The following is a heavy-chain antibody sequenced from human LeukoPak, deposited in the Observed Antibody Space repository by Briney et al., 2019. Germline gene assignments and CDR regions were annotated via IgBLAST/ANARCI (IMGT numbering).Heavy chain of an antibody. CDR3: ARDLFWSSSWYRGFDY. CDR1: GYTFTGYY. J-gene: IGHJ4*02. V-gene: IGHV1-2*02. Sequence: ASVKVSCKASGYTFTGYYMHWVRQAPGQGLEWMGWINPNSGGTNYAQKFQGRVTMTRDTSISTAYMELSRLRSDDTAVYYCARDLFWSSSWYRGFDYWGQGTLVTVS. CDR2: INPNSGGT. D-gene: IGHD6-13*01.